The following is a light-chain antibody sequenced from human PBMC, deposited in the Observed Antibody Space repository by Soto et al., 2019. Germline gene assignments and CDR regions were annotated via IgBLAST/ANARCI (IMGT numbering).Light chain of an antibody. CDR3: TAFSANRVHL. Sequence: QSALTQPISVSGSPGQSITISCTGNSNDIGTYDYVCWYQQHPGKAPRLLIHGVHNRSPGISGRFSASKSGLTASLTISGPQAEDEADYYCTAFSANRVHLFGPGTKVTVL. CDR2: GVH. J-gene: IGLJ1*01. V-gene: IGLV2-14*01. CDR1: SNDIGTYDY.